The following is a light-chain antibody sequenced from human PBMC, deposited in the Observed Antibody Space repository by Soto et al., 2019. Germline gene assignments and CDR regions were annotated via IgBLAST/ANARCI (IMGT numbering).Light chain of an antibody. CDR1: QTIRSD. Sequence: IVMTQSAVTLSVSPGARATLSCRASQTIRSDLAWYQQKPGQAPRLLISDASTRATGIPARFNGSGSGTEFTLAISSLQSEDFAIYYCHQYNTWQLTFGEGTKLDIK. J-gene: IGKJ4*01. V-gene: IGKV3D-15*01. CDR2: DAS. CDR3: HQYNTWQLT.